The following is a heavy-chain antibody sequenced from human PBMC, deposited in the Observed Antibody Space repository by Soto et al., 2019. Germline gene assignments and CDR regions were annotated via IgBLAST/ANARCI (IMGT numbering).Heavy chain of an antibody. Sequence: QVQLVESGGGLVEPGGSLRLSCAASGFSVGDNYMTWIRQAPGKGLEWLSYSSSSGGYTNYADSVKGRFTISRDNAKNSLYLQMDSLSAEDTAVYVCARSSGRRHVFTFDYGLDVWGQGTTVTVSS. J-gene: IGHJ6*02. D-gene: IGHD3-16*01. CDR3: ARSSGRRHVFTFDYGLDV. CDR1: GFSVGDNY. V-gene: IGHV3-11*06. CDR2: SSSSGGYT.